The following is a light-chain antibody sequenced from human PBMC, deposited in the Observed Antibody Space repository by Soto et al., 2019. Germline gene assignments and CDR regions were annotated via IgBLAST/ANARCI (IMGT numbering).Light chain of an antibody. CDR2: RVS. Sequence: DIRMTQSPSTLSASVGDRVTITCRASQSINNWLAWYQQKPGKAPKLLIYRVSSLENGVPSRFSGRGSGTEFIFTLTSLQPDDFATYYCQQYSSDSPFGQGTKVEIK. J-gene: IGKJ1*01. V-gene: IGKV1-5*03. CDR1: QSINNW. CDR3: QQYSSDSP.